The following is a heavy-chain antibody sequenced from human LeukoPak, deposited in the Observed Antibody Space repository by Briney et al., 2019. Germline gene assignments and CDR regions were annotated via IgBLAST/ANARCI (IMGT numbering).Heavy chain of an antibody. CDR2: INWNGGST. CDR3: ASLEYAAMGFDP. Sequence: PGGSLRLSCAASGFTFDDYGMSWVRQAPGKGLEWVSGINWNGGSTGYADSVKGRSTISRDNSKNTLYLQMNSLRAEDTAVYYCASLEYAAMGFDPWGQGTLVTVSS. J-gene: IGHJ5*02. CDR1: GFTFDDYG. D-gene: IGHD5-18*01. V-gene: IGHV3-20*04.